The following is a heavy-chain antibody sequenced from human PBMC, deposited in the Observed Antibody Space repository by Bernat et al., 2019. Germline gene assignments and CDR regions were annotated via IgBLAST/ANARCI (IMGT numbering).Heavy chain of an antibody. D-gene: IGHD3-3*01. V-gene: IGHV1-18*01. CDR1: GYTFTSYG. J-gene: IGHJ6*03. Sequence: QVQLVQSGAEVKKPGASVKVSCKASGYTFTSYGISWVRQAPGQGLEWMGWISAYNGNTNYAQKLQGRVTMTTGTATSTAYMELRSLRSDDTAVYYCARGGYYDFGSGYFSDYYYYMDVWGKGTTVTVSS. CDR2: ISAYNGNT. CDR3: ARGGYYDFGSGYFSDYYYYMDV.